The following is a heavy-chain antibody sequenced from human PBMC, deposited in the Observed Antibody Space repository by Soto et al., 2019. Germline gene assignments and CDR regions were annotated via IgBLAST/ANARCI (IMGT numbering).Heavy chain of an antibody. J-gene: IGHJ4*02. D-gene: IGHD5-18*01. CDR1: WYTFTSYS. Sequence: GASVKVSCKASWYTFTSYSIHWVRQAPGQRLEWMGWVNAGNGNTKYSQKFQGRLTITRDTSASTAYMELSSLISEDTAVIYCARVTAMVAGPFDYWGQGTQVTVSS. CDR3: ARVTAMVAGPFDY. V-gene: IGHV1-3*01. CDR2: VNAGNGNT.